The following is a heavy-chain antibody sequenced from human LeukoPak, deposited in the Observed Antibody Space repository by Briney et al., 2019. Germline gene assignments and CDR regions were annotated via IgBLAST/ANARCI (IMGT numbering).Heavy chain of an antibody. V-gene: IGHV4-34*01. Sequence: PSETLSLTCAVYGGSFSGYYWSWIRQPPGKGLEWIGEINHSGSTNYNPSLKSRVTISVDTSKNQFPLKLNSVTAADTAVYYCARSHGSGSYYKNGIDYWGQGTLVTVSS. CDR1: GGSFSGYY. CDR3: ARSHGSGSYYKNGIDY. D-gene: IGHD3-10*01. J-gene: IGHJ4*02. CDR2: INHSGST.